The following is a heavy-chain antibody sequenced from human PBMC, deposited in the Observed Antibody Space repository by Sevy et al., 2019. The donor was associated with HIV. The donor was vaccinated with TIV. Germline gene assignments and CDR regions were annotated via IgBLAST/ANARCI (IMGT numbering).Heavy chain of an antibody. J-gene: IGHJ4*02. CDR2: ISSGSGFI. CDR1: GFTFSTYN. D-gene: IGHD2-2*01. V-gene: IGHV3-21*01. Sequence: GGSLRLSCATSGFTFSTYNMNWVRQAPGKGLGWVSSISSGSGFIFYADSVKGRFTISRDNAKNSLDLQMNSLRAEDAAVYYCAKGSMLPAYYFDYWGQGTLVTVSS. CDR3: AKGSMLPAYYFDY.